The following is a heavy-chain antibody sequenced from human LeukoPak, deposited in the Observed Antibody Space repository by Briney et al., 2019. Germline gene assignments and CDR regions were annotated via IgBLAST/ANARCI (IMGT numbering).Heavy chain of an antibody. CDR1: GYTLTELS. CDR2: FDPEDGET. CDR3: ATEPNYYYGSGSYYQFDC. V-gene: IGHV1-24*01. J-gene: IGHJ4*02. D-gene: IGHD3-10*01. Sequence: GASVKVSCKVSGYTLTELSMHWVRQAPGKGLEWMGGFDPEDGETIYAQKFQGRVTMTEDTSTDTAYMELSSLRSEDTAVYYCATEPNYYYGSGSYYQFDCWGQGTLVTVSS.